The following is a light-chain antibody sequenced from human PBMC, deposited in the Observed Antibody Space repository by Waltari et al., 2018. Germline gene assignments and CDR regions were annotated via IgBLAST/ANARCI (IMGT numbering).Light chain of an antibody. CDR2: AAS. J-gene: IGKJ4*01. CDR1: QDIGKS. CDR3: QQRNHWPLT. Sequence: DIQMTQSPSSLSASVGDRVTITCRACQDIGKSLAWYHQKPGKVPKLLISAASTLQSGVPSRFSGSGSGTDFTLTISSLQPEDVATYYCQQRNHWPLTFGGGTKVEI. V-gene: IGKV1-27*01.